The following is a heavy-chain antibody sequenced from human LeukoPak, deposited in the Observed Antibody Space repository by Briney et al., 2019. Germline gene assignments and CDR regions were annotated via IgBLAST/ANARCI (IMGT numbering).Heavy chain of an antibody. CDR2: INPSSGGT. V-gene: IGHV1-2*02. Sequence: GASVKVSCKASGYAFTEYFMHWVRQAPGQGLEWMGWINPSSGGTNYAQKLQGRVTMTTDTSTSTAYMELRSLRSDDTAVYYCARDYRADYWGQGTLVTVSS. J-gene: IGHJ4*02. CDR3: ARDYRADY. CDR1: GYAFTEYF.